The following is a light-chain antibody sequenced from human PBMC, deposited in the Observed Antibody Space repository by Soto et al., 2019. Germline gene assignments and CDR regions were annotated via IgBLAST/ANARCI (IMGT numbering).Light chain of an antibody. CDR3: QQLNSFPPLFT. Sequence: GDRVTITCRASQGISSYLAWYQQRPGEPPELLIYGASTLQSGVASRFSGSGSGTEFTLTISSLQPEDFATYFCQQLNSFPPLFTFGPGTKVDI. V-gene: IGKV1-9*01. CDR1: QGISSY. J-gene: IGKJ3*01. CDR2: GAS.